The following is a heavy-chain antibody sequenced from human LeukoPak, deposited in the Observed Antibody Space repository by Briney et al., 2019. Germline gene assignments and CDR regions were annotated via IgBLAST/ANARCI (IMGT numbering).Heavy chain of an antibody. Sequence: PGGSLRLSCAASGFTFSNYGVNWVRQAPGKGLEWVSSISSSSSYIYYADAVKGRFTISRDNAKNSVHLQMNSLRAEDTALYYCARDLRGDFGIVIMGAFDIWGQGTMVTVSS. CDR2: ISSSSSYI. CDR1: GFTFSNYG. J-gene: IGHJ3*02. CDR3: ARDLRGDFGIVIMGAFDI. D-gene: IGHD3-3*01. V-gene: IGHV3-21*01.